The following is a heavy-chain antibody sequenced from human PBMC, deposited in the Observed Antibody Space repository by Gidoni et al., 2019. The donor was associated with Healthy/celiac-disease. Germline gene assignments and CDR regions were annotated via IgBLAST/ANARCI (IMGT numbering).Heavy chain of an antibody. J-gene: IGHJ5*02. CDR3: ARGVLNHDFWSGYYTGPYNWFDP. D-gene: IGHD3-3*01. Sequence: EWIGYIYYSGSTNYNPSLKSRVTISVDTSKNQFSLKLSSVTAADTAVYYCARGVLNHDFWSGYYTGPYNWFDPWGQGTLVTVSS. CDR2: IYYSGST. V-gene: IGHV4-59*09.